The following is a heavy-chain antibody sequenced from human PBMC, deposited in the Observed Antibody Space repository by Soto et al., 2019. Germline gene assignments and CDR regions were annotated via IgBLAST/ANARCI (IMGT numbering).Heavy chain of an antibody. CDR3: AREFPYYKSSDSYFDC. Sequence: QTLSLTCAISGDSVSGNSAAWDWIRQSPSRGLEWLGRTYYRSKWYNDYAVSVKSRITVTPDTSKNQFSLHLNSVTPEDTAVYYCAREFPYYKSSDSYFDCWGQGALVTVSS. CDR2: TYYRSKWYN. J-gene: IGHJ4*02. D-gene: IGHD3-10*01. CDR1: GDSVSGNSAA. V-gene: IGHV6-1*01.